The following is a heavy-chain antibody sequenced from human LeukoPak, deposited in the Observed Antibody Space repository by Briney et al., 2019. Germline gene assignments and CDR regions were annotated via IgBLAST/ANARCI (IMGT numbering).Heavy chain of an antibody. CDR2: IKQDGSEQ. V-gene: IGHV3-7*01. Sequence: GGSLRLSCAASGFSFSSYWMSWVRQAPGKGPEWVANIKQDGSEQYYVDSVKGRFTISRDNAKNSLYLQMHSLRAEDTAVYYCARGSDPAKYYYYGMDVWGQGTTVTVSS. CDR3: ARGSDPAKYYYYGMDV. J-gene: IGHJ6*02. CDR1: GFSFSSYW.